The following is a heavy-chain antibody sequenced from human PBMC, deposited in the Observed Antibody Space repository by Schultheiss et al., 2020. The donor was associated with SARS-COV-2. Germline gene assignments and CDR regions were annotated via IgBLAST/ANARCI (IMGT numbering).Heavy chain of an antibody. CDR2: IYYSGSA. J-gene: IGHJ3*01. CDR3: ASRNGDFVAAAFWAFDL. V-gene: IGHV4-31*03. CDR1: GVSISSGNNY. Sequence: SQTLSLTCTVSGVSISSGNNYWSWVRQHPGKGLEWFGYIYYSGSAYYNPSLKSRITMSVDTSKNQFSLRLSSVTDADTAVYFCASRNGDFVAAAFWAFDLWGQGTMVTVSS. D-gene: IGHD4-17*01.